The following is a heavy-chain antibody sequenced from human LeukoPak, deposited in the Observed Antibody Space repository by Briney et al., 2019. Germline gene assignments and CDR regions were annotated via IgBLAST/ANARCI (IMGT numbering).Heavy chain of an antibody. CDR1: GFTFSSYA. Sequence: SGGSLRLSCAASGFTFSSYAMSWVRQAPGRGLEWVSAISGSGGSTYYADSVKGRFTISRDNSKNTLYLQMNSLRAEDTAVYYCAKALTPYYYYYYGMDVWGQGTTVTVSS. CDR2: ISGSGGST. J-gene: IGHJ6*02. CDR3: AKALTPYYYYYYGMDV. V-gene: IGHV3-23*01.